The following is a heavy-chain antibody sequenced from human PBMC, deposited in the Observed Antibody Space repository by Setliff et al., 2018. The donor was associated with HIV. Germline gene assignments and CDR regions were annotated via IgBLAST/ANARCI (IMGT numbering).Heavy chain of an antibody. CDR2: INPNSGGT. V-gene: IGHV1-2*02. J-gene: IGHJ4*02. CDR1: GYTFIGYN. D-gene: IGHD2-15*01. CDR3: ARALDSSADIEGYFDF. Sequence: GASVKVSCKASGYTFIGYNMHWVRQAPGQGLEWMGWINPNSGGTNYAQKFQGRVIMTRDTSISTAYKELSRLRSDDTAVYYCARALDSSADIEGYFDFWGQGMLVTVSS.